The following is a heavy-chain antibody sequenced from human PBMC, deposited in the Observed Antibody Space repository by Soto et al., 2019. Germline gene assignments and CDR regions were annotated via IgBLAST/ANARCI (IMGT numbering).Heavy chain of an antibody. Sequence: EVQLLESGGGLVQPGGSLRLSCAASGFTFSSYAMSWVRQAPGKGLEWVSAISGSGGSTYYADSVKGRFTISRDNSKNTLYLQMNSLSAEDTAVYYCAKTPYNWNDDADPLFDYWGQGTLVTVSS. CDR3: AKTPYNWNDDADPLFDY. CDR1: GFTFSSYA. D-gene: IGHD1-20*01. CDR2: ISGSGGST. V-gene: IGHV3-23*01. J-gene: IGHJ4*02.